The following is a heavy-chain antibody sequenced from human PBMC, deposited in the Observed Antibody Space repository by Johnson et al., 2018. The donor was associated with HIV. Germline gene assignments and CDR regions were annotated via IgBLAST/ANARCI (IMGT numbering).Heavy chain of an antibody. J-gene: IGHJ3*02. V-gene: IGHV3-20*04. Sequence: MLLVESGGGVVRPGGSLRLSCAASGFTFDDSGMSWVRQAPGKGLEWVSGINWSGGNTGYADSVKGRFTISRDNAKKSLYLQMNSLRAEDTALYYCVRVRGYYYFRDAFDIWGHGTLVTVSS. CDR3: VRVRGYYYFRDAFDI. CDR1: GFTFDDSG. CDR2: INWSGGNT. D-gene: IGHD3-22*01.